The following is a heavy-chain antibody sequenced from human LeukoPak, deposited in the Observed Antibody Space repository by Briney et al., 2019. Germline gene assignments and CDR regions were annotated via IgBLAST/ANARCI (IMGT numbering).Heavy chain of an antibody. CDR2: INHSGST. CDR3: ARGSIRIVVVPAASLPFDY. D-gene: IGHD2-2*01. CDR1: GGSFSGYY. V-gene: IGHV4-34*01. J-gene: IGHJ4*02. Sequence: TSETLSLTCAVYGGSFSGYYWSWIRQPPGKGLEWIGEINHSGSTNYNPSLKSRVTISVDTSKNQFSLKLNSVTAADTAVYYCARGSIRIVVVPAASLPFDYWGQGTLVTVSS.